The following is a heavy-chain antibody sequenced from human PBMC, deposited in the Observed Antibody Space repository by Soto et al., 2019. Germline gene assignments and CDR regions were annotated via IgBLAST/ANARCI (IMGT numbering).Heavy chain of an antibody. CDR2: IYWDDDT. CDR3: AHSPPPTVTTSAEYFQH. V-gene: IGHV2-5*02. Sequence: QITLKESGPPLVKPTQTLTLTCTFSGFSLSTSGVGVGWIRQPPGKALEWLALIYWDDDTRYSPSLKSRLTITKXXTXSXXVLRMTNMDPVDTATYYCAHSPPPTVTTSAEYFQHWGQGTPVIVSS. J-gene: IGHJ1*01. CDR1: GFSLSTSGVG. D-gene: IGHD4-17*01.